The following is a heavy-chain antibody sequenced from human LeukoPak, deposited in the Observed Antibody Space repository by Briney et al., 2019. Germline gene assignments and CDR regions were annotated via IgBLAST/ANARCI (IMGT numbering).Heavy chain of an antibody. CDR2: ISISGGTT. V-gene: IGHV3-23*01. D-gene: IGHD3-10*01. CDR3: AKDVGAGSGSYGWFDP. Sequence: PGGSLRLSCAASGFTFSSYAMSWVRQAPGKGLESVSTISISGGTTYYADSVKGRFTISRDNSRNTLYLQMSSLRADDTAVYYCAKDVGAGSGSYGWFDPWGQGTLVTVSS. J-gene: IGHJ5*02. CDR1: GFTFSSYA.